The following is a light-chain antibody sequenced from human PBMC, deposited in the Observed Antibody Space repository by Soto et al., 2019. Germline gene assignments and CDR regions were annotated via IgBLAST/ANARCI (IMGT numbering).Light chain of an antibody. CDR3: QPYHSYSRT. V-gene: IGKV3-11*01. J-gene: IGKJ1*01. Sequence: EIVFTQYPATLSLSPGERYTLSRMASQSVSSYLAWYQQKPGQAHSLLIYDAYNRATGIPARFSGSGSGTDFTLTISSLQPDDFATYYCQPYHSYSRTFGPGTQVDIK. CDR2: DAY. CDR1: QSVSSY.